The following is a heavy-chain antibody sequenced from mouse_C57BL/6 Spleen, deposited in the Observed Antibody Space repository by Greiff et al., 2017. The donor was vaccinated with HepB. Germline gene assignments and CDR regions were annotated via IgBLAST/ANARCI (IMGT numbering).Heavy chain of an antibody. CDR2: INPSSGYT. CDR1: GYTFTSYW. D-gene: IGHD1-1*01. V-gene: IGHV1-7*01. J-gene: IGHJ2*01. Sequence: VQLQQSGAELAKPGASVKLSCKASGYTFTSYWMHWVKQRPGQGLEWIGYINPSSGYTKYNQKFKDKATLTADKSSNTAYMQLSSLTYEDSAVYYGAPMDYSYGALDDWGQGTTLTVSS. CDR3: APMDYSYGALDD.